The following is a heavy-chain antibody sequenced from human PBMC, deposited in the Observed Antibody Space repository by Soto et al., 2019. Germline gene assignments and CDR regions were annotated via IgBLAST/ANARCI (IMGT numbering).Heavy chain of an antibody. V-gene: IGHV1-69*02. D-gene: IGHD2-15*01. CDR1: EGTFSSYT. Sequence: SVKVSCKASEGTFSSYTISWVRQAPGQGLEWMGRIIPILGIANYAQKFQGRVTITADKSTSTAYMELSSLRSEDTAVYYCARGSAYCSGGSCYPKYWYFDLWGRGTLVTVSS. J-gene: IGHJ2*01. CDR3: ARGSAYCSGGSCYPKYWYFDL. CDR2: IIPILGIA.